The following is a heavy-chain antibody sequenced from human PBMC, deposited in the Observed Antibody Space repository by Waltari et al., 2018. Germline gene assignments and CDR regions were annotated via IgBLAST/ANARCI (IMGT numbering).Heavy chain of an antibody. Sequence: QLQLQESGPGLVKPSETLSLTCTVSGGSISSSNYYWAWIRQPPGKGLEWIGSIYYSGSTYYNPSLMSRVTISVDTSKNQFSLRLSSVTAADTAVFYCARGPGDISLFDYWGQGTLVTVSS. CDR2: IYYSGST. D-gene: IGHD2-15*01. V-gene: IGHV4-39*01. CDR3: ARGPGDISLFDY. CDR1: GGSISSSNYY. J-gene: IGHJ4*02.